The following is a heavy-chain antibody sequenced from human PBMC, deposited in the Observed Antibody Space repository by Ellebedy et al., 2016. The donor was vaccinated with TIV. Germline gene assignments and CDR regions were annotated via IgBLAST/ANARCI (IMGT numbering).Heavy chain of an antibody. CDR1: GYTFTNYY. CDR3: ARHRDTALSL. V-gene: IGHV1-46*01. D-gene: IGHD5-18*01. J-gene: IGHJ4*02. Sequence: AASVTVSCKASGYTFTNYYIHWVRQAPGQGLEWMGIINPSASSTSYAQKFQDRVIMTWDTSTSTVYLELSSLRSEDTAIYYCARHRDTALSLWGQGTLVTVSS. CDR2: INPSASST.